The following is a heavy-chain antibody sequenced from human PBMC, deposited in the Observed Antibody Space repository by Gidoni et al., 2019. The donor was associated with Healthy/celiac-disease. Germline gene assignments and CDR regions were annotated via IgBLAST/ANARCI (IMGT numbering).Heavy chain of an antibody. CDR3: AKNSGWPHFDY. V-gene: IGHV3-23*01. Sequence: EVQLLESGGGLVQPGGSLRLSCAASVCTFSSYSMRWVRQAPGKGLEWVSAISGSGGSTYQADSVKCRFTLSRDNSKNTLYLQMNSLRAEVTAVYYCAKNSGWPHFDYWGQGTLVTVSS. D-gene: IGHD6-19*01. J-gene: IGHJ4*02. CDR1: VCTFSSYS. CDR2: ISGSGGST.